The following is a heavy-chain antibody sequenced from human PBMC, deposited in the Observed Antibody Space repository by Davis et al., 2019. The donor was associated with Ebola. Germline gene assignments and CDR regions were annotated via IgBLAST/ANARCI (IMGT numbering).Heavy chain of an antibody. J-gene: IGHJ4*02. CDR1: GFSLTTRGLA. V-gene: IGHV2-5*02. CDR3: TRLAYTNGWVYFDY. D-gene: IGHD2-8*01. Sequence: SGPTLVKPTQTLTLTCTFSGFSLTTRGLAVGWLRQPPVKALECLGFTFWDDDRRYSPSLKSRLTITEDTSKNQVVLTMTNMDPADTATYYCTRLAYTNGWVYFDYWGQGSLVTVAS. CDR2: TFWDDDR.